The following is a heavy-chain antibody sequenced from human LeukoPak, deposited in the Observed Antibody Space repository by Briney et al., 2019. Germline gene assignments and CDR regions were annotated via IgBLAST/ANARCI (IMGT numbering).Heavy chain of an antibody. J-gene: IGHJ4*02. CDR3: ARRVDSYWFFDY. CDR1: GYSFTNYW. V-gene: IGHV5-51*01. CDR2: IYPGDSDT. Sequence: GESLKISCKGSGYSFTNYWIGWVRQMPGKGLEWMGIIYPGDSDTRYIPSFQGQVTTSADKSINTAYLQWTSLKASDTAMYYCARRVDSYWFFDYWGQGTLVTVSS. D-gene: IGHD1-26*01.